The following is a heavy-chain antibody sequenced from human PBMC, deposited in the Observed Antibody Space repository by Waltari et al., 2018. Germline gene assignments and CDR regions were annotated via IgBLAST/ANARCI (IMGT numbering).Heavy chain of an antibody. CDR2: IYYSGST. CDR3: ARFSVGASYFDY. J-gene: IGHJ4*02. Sequence: QVQLQESGPGLVKPSETLSLTCTVSGGSISSHYWRWIRQPPGKGLEWIGYIYYSGSTNYNPSLKSRVTISVDTSKNQFSLKLSSVTAADTAVYYCARFSVGASYFDYWGQGTLVTVSS. CDR1: GGSISSHY. V-gene: IGHV4-59*11. D-gene: IGHD1-26*01.